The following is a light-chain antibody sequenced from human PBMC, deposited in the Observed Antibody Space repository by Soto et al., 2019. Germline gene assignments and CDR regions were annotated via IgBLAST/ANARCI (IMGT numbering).Light chain of an antibody. Sequence: DIVMTQPPLSLPVTSGEPASISCTSSQSLLHSNGYNYLAWYLQKPGQSPQLLVYLGSNRASGVPDRFSGSGSGTDFTLRITRVEAEDVGVYYCMQVLETPFSFGPGTKVDIK. CDR2: LGS. CDR1: QSLLHSNGYNY. V-gene: IGKV2-28*01. CDR3: MQVLETPFS. J-gene: IGKJ3*01.